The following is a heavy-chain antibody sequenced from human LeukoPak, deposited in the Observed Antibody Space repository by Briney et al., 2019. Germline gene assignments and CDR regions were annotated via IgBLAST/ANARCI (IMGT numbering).Heavy chain of an antibody. D-gene: IGHD1-26*01. CDR3: AKPRAGSGSYAADY. CDR2: ISGSGGST. Sequence: GGSLRLSCAASGFTFSSYAMSWVRQAPGKGLEWVSAISGSGGSTYYADSVKGRFTISRDNSKNTLYLQMNSLRAEDTAVYYCAKPRAGSGSYAADYWGQGTLVTVSS. J-gene: IGHJ4*02. V-gene: IGHV3-23*01. CDR1: GFTFSSYA.